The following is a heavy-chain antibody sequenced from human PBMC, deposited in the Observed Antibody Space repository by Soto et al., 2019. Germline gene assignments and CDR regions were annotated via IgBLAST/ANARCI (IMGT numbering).Heavy chain of an antibody. CDR1: GFRFRTRA. CDR2: IRPGGDST. Sequence: GGSLRLSCGASGFRFRTRAMIWVRQAPGKGLEWVASIRPGGDSTYYADSVKGRFAVSRDNSNVTLYLQMDSLRVEDTAIYYCTTHEEGAPWAGGFDSWGQGTLVTVSS. CDR3: TTHEEGAPWAGGFDS. J-gene: IGHJ5*01. V-gene: IGHV3-23*01. D-gene: IGHD1-26*01.